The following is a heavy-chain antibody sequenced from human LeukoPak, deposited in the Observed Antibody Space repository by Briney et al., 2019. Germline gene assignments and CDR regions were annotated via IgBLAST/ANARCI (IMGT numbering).Heavy chain of an antibody. CDR1: GFTFSSYA. CDR2: ISGSGGST. J-gene: IGHJ4*02. V-gene: IGHV3-23*01. Sequence: GGSLRLSCAASGFTFSSYAMSWVRQAPGKGLEWVSAISGSGGSTYYADSVKGRFTISRDNSKNTLYLQMNSLRAEDTAVYYCAKDWPGPSIVGAPGVIDYRGQGTLVTVSS. CDR3: AKDWPGPSIVGAPGVIDY. D-gene: IGHD1-26*01.